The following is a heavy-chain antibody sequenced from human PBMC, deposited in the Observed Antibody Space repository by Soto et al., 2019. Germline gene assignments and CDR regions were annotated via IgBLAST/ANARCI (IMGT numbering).Heavy chain of an antibody. V-gene: IGHV3-30-3*01. J-gene: IGHJ4*02. CDR1: GFTFSSCA. Sequence: QVQLVESGGGVVQPGRSLRLSCAASGFTFSSCAMPWVRQAPGKGLEWVALISSDGSNKYYADSVKGRFTISRDNSKNTLYLQMNSLRAEDTAVYYCARDKRDLRFLEWSYYFDYWGQGTLVTVSS. D-gene: IGHD3-3*01. CDR3: ARDKRDLRFLEWSYYFDY. CDR2: ISSDGSNK.